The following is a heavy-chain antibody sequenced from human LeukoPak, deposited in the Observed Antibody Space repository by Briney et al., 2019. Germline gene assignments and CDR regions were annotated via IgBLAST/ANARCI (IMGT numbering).Heavy chain of an antibody. CDR2: INHSGST. J-gene: IGHJ6*03. V-gene: IGHV4-34*01. CDR3: AKHWNYETYYYYMDV. CDR1: GGSFSGYY. Sequence: SETLSLTCAVYGGSFSGYYWSWIRQPPGKGLEWIGEINHSGSTNYNPSLKSRVTISVDTSKNQFSLKLSSVTAADTAVYYCAKHWNYETYYYYMDVWGKGTTVTVSS. D-gene: IGHD1-7*01.